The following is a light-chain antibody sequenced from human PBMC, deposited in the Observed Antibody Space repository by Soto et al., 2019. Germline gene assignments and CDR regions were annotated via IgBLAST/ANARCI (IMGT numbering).Light chain of an antibody. J-gene: IGLJ1*01. CDR2: EVS. CDR1: SSDVGGYNY. CDR3: SSYTSSSIDYV. Sequence: QSALTQPASVSGSPGQSITISCTGTSSDVGGYNYVSWYQQHPGKAPKLMIYEVSNRPSGVSNRFSGSKSGNTASLTISGLQAEDEAESFCSSYTSSSIDYVFGTGTNLTVL. V-gene: IGLV2-14*01.